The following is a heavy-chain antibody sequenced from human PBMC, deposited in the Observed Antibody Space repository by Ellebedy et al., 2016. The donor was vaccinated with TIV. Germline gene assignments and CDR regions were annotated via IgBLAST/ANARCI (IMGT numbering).Heavy chain of an antibody. CDR3: ARGPSVVAATRDDAFDI. CDR2: IYYSGST. V-gene: IGHV4-39*07. J-gene: IGHJ3*02. D-gene: IGHD2-15*01. CDR1: GGSISSSSYY. Sequence: SETLSLXXTVSGGSISSSSYYWGWIRQPPGKGLEWIGSIYYSGSTYYNPSLKSRVTISVDTSKNQFSLKLSSVTAADTAVYYCARGPSVVAATRDDAFDIWGQGTMVTVSS.